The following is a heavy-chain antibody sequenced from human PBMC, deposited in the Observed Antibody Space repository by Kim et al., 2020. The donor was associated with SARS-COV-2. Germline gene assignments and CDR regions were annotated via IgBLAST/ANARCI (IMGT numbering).Heavy chain of an antibody. V-gene: IGHV4-34*01. CDR2: INHSGST. CDR3: ARARLSQRAAGDY. Sequence: SETLSLTCAVYGGSFSGYYWSWIRQPPGKGLEWIGEINHSGSTNYNPSLKSRVTISVDTSKNQFSLKLSSVTAADTAVYYCARARLSQRAAGDYWGQGTLVTVSS. CDR1: GGSFSGYY. J-gene: IGHJ4*02. D-gene: IGHD6-13*01.